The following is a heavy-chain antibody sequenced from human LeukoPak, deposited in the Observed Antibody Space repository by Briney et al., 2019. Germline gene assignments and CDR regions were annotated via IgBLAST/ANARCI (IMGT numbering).Heavy chain of an antibody. CDR1: GYSFTSYW. CDR3: ARLPNIYRSSTSCFVFDP. J-gene: IGHJ5*02. CDR2: IYPGDSDT. Sequence: GESLKISCKGSGYSFTSYWLGWVRQMPGKGLEWMGIIYPGDSDTRYSPSFQGQVTISADKSISTAYLQWSSLKASDTAMYYCARLPNIYRSSTSCFVFDPWGQGTLVTVSS. D-gene: IGHD2-2*01. V-gene: IGHV5-51*01.